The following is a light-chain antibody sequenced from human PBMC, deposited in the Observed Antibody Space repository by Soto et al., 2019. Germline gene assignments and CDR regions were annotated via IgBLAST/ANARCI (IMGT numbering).Light chain of an antibody. CDR2: GAF. J-gene: IGKJ5*01. Sequence: VMTQSPATPSSAPGERATLSCRASQSVSSYLAWYQQKPGQAPKLLIYGAFSRDTGIPARFSGSGSGADFTLTISSLEPEDFAVYYCQQRNIWPPVTFGQGTRLEIK. V-gene: IGKV3-11*01. CDR1: QSVSSY. CDR3: QQRNIWPPVT.